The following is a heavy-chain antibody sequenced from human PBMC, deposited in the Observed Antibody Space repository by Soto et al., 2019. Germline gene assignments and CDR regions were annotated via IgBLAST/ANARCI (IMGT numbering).Heavy chain of an antibody. J-gene: IGHJ4*02. CDR3: ARGDYDILTGYFRVTGSDY. CDR2: IYYSGST. CDR1: GGYISSYY. D-gene: IGHD3-9*01. V-gene: IGHV4-59*12. Sequence: SETLSLTCTVSGGYISSYYWSWIRQPPGKGLEWIGDIYYSGSTNYNPSLKSRVTISIDTSKNQFSLKLSSVTAADTAVYYCARGDYDILTGYFRVTGSDYWGQGTLVTVSS.